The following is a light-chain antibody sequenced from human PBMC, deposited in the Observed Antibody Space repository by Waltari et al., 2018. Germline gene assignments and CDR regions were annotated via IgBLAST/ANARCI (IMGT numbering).Light chain of an antibody. CDR1: QTISNY. V-gene: IGKV1-39*01. Sequence: DIQMTQSPSSLSASIGDRVIITCRASQTISNYLHWYQHKPGKAPKLLIYASSSLQSGVPSRFSGAESGTDLTLTISSLQPEDFATYYCQQTYTMPITFCQGTRLEIK. CDR3: QQTYTMPIT. J-gene: IGKJ5*01. CDR2: ASS.